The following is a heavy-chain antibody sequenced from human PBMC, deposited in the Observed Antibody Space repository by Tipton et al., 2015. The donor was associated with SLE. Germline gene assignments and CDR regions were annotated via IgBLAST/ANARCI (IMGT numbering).Heavy chain of an antibody. J-gene: IGHJ4*02. CDR2: IYSSGNT. D-gene: IGHD5-12*01. Sequence: TLSLTCTVSGGSISSYYWRWIRQPAGKGLEWIGRIYSSGNTNYNPSLKSRVTLSVDTSMNQFSLKLFSVTAADTAIYYCARGNQHSGYDGFDYRGQGTLVTVSS. CDR1: GGSISSYY. V-gene: IGHV4-4*07. CDR3: ARGNQHSGYDGFDY.